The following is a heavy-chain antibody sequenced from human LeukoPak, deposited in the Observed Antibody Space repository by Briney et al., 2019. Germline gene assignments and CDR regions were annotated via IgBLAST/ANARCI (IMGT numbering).Heavy chain of an antibody. CDR3: ARDTRSYAFHI. Sequence: SETLSLTCTVSGGSISSSSYYWGWIRQPPGKGLEWIGSIYYSGSTYYNPSLKSRVTISVDTSKNQFSLKLSSVTAADTAVYYCARDTRSYAFHIWGQGTMVTVSS. CDR1: GGSISSSSYY. CDR2: IYYSGST. J-gene: IGHJ3*02. V-gene: IGHV4-39*07.